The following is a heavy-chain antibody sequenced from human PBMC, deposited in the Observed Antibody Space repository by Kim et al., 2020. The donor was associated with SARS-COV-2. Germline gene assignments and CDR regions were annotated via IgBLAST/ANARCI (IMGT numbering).Heavy chain of an antibody. Sequence: GGSLRLSCAASGFTFSSYSMNWVRQAPGKGLEWVSSISSSSSYIYYADSVKGRFTISRDNAKNSLYLQMNSLRAEDTAVYYCARDRNRKWELLYWGQGTLVTVSS. CDR2: ISSSSSYI. D-gene: IGHD1-26*01. CDR1: GFTFSSYS. CDR3: ARDRNRKWELLY. V-gene: IGHV3-21*01. J-gene: IGHJ4*02.